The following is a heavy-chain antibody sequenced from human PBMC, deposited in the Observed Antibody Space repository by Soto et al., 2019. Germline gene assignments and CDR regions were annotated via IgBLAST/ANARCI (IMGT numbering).Heavy chain of an antibody. CDR3: AKDRRYYDFWSGYFDP. D-gene: IGHD3-3*01. V-gene: IGHV3-23*01. Sequence: GGSLRLSCAASGFTFSSYAMSWVRQAPGEGLEWVSAISGSGGSTYYADSVKGRFTISRDNSKNTLYLQMNSLRAEDTAVYYCAKDRRYYDFWSGYFDPWGQGTLVTVSS. CDR1: GFTFSSYA. J-gene: IGHJ5*02. CDR2: ISGSGGST.